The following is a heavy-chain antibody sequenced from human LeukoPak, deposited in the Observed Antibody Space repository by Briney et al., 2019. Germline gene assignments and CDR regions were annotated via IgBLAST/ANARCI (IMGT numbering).Heavy chain of an antibody. CDR3: ARNDISSGYYNAGNAFDI. CDR1: GASVSSGSYS. J-gene: IGHJ3*02. Sequence: SETLSLTCTVSGASVSSGSYSWNWIRQPPGKGLEWIGYIYYSESTYYNPSLKSRVTISVDTSKNQFSLKLSSVTAADTAVYYCARNDISSGYYNAGNAFDIWGQGTMVTVSS. CDR2: IYYSEST. V-gene: IGHV4-30-4*08. D-gene: IGHD3-9*01.